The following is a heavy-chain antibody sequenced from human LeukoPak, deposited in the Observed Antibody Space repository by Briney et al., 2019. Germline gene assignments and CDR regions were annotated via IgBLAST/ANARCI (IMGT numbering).Heavy chain of an antibody. J-gene: IGHJ4*02. D-gene: IGHD2-15*01. V-gene: IGHV3-23*01. CDR1: GFTFSSYA. CDR2: ISATGGST. Sequence: PGGSLRLSCAASGFTFSSYAMSWVRQAPGKGREWVSSISATGGSTYYADSVKGRFTISRDNSKNTLYLQMNSLRAEDTAVYYCAKGFIGYCSGGRCSTFDYWGQGTLVTVSS. CDR3: AKGFIGYCSGGRCSTFDY.